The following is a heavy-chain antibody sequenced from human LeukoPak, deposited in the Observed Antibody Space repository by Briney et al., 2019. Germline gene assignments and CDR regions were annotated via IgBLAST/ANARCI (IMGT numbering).Heavy chain of an antibody. D-gene: IGHD2-21*02. CDR1: GFTFSCYS. CDR2: ISSSSSTI. CDR3: ARPYCGGDCYPGQGNWFDP. Sequence: GGSLRLSCAASGFTFSCYSMNWVRQAPGKGLEWVSYISSSSSTIYYADSVKGRFTISRDNAKNSLYLQMNSLRDEDTAVYYCARPYCGGDCYPGQGNWFDPWGQGTLVTVSS. J-gene: IGHJ5*02. V-gene: IGHV3-48*02.